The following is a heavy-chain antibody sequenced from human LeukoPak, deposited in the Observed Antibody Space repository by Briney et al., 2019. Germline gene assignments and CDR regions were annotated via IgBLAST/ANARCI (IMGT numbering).Heavy chain of an antibody. D-gene: IGHD6-19*01. CDR1: GDSISSGSYY. CDR3: ARRIDLGSGWYYFDY. V-gene: IGHV4-61*02. J-gene: IGHJ4*02. CDR2: IYTGGST. Sequence: PSETLSLTCTVSGDSISSGSYYWSWIRQPAGKGLEWIGRIYTGGSTNYNPSLKSRVTISVDTSKNQFSLKLSSVTAADTAVYHCARRIDLGSGWYYFDYWGQGTLVTVSS.